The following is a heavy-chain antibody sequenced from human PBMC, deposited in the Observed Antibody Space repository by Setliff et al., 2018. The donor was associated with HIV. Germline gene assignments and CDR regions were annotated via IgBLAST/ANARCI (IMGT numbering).Heavy chain of an antibody. CDR2: IYYTGST. D-gene: IGHD3-22*01. CDR1: GGSISTYY. CDR3: ARSGYTSGFYWVFGAFGV. V-gene: IGHV4-59*01. J-gene: IGHJ3*01. Sequence: SETLSLTCTVSGGSISTYYWSWIRQPPGKGLEWIGYIYYTGSTTYNASLKSRVTISIASSKKQFSLELRSATTADTAVYYCARSGYTSGFYWVFGAFGVWGQGKMVTVSS.